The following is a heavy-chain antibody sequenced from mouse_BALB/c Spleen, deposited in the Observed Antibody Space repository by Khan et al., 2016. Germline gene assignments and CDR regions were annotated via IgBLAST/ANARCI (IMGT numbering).Heavy chain of an antibody. Sequence: QVQLQQSGAELMKPGASVKISCKATGYTFSSYWIEWVKQRPGHGLEWIGEILTGSGSTNYNEKFRGKATFTADTSSNTAYMQLSSLTSEDSAVHYCARTDRRGYFYYWGQVTTLTVSS. V-gene: IGHV1-9*01. CDR1: GYTFSSYW. CDR2: ILTGSGST. CDR3: ARTDRRGYFYY. J-gene: IGHJ2*01.